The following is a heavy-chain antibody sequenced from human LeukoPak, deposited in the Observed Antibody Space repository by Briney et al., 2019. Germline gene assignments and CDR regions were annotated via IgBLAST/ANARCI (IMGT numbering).Heavy chain of an antibody. CDR2: IYTSGST. Sequence: SETLSLTCTLSGGSISSYCGSWIRQPAGEGLEWVGRIYTSGSTNYNPSLKSRVTMSVDTSNNHFSLKLICATPAHTAVSYFARDLNWYSGYLFVYWRRGSVVSDPS. V-gene: IGHV4-4*07. CDR1: GGSISSYC. J-gene: IGHJ4*02. CDR3: ARDLNWYSGYLFVY. D-gene: IGHD5-12*01.